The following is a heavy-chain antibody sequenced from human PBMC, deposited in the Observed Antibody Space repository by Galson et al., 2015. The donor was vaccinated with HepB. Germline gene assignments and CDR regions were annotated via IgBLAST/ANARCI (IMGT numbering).Heavy chain of an antibody. CDR3: TRRTGISTTGSDS. D-gene: IGHD1-1*01. Sequence: SLRLSCAGSGFTSSASSMHWVCQASGKGLEWVGRIRSKTNNHATAYSVSVRGRFVLSRDDTKNTLYLQMNSLRVEDTAVYFCTRRTGISTTGSDSWGQGTLVTVSS. CDR2: IRSKTNNHAT. CDR1: GFTSSASS. J-gene: IGHJ4*02. V-gene: IGHV3-73*01.